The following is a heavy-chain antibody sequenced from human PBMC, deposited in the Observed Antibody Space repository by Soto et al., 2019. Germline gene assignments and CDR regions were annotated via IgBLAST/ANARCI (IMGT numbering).Heavy chain of an antibody. CDR3: ARDPLHLSSY. V-gene: IGHV4-30-4*01. CDR2: LSYSGST. Sequence: QVQLQESGPGLVKPSQTLSLTCTVSGGSISSGDYYWSWIRQPPGKGLEWIGYLSYSGSTYYNPSLKSPVTISVATSTNPFSLTLTSVTAADTAVYYCARDPLHLSSYWGQGTLVTVSS. CDR1: GGSISSGDYY. J-gene: IGHJ4*02.